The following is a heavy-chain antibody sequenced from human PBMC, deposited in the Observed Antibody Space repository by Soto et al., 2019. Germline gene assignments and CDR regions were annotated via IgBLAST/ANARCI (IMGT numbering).Heavy chain of an antibody. J-gene: IGHJ4*02. D-gene: IGHD3-10*01. Sequence: GGSLRLSCTASGFTFGDYAMSWFRQAPGKGLEWVGFIRSKAYGGTTEYAASVKGRFTISRDDSKSIAYLQMNSLKTEDTAVYYCTRVAGIYGSGSYRVPPVPFDYWGQGTLVTVSS. CDR2: IRSKAYGGTT. V-gene: IGHV3-49*03. CDR1: GFTFGDYA. CDR3: TRVAGIYGSGSYRVPPVPFDY.